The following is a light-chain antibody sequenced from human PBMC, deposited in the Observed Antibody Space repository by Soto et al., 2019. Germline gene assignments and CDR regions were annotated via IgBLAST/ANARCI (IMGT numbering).Light chain of an antibody. Sequence: DIVRPQSPLSLPVTPGEPASISGRSSQSLVHSDGYNYLDWYLQKPGQYPXLLIYLGSNRPYGVHGRFSGSGSGKYFTLKISRVEAEDVGVSYSMQSLQTFTFGQGTRLGL. J-gene: IGKJ5*01. CDR1: QSLVHSDGYNY. V-gene: IGKV2-28*01. CDR3: MQSLQTFT. CDR2: LGS.